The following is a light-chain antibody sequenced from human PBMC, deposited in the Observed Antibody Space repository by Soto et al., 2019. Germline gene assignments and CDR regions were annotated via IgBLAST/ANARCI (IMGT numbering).Light chain of an antibody. J-gene: IGKJ2*01. V-gene: IGKV3-20*01. CDR3: QQYGSSPPYT. CDR2: GAS. CDR1: QSVSSSY. Sequence: EIVLTQSPGTLYLSPGERATLSCRASQSVSSSYLARYQQKPGQAPRLLIYGASRRATGIPDRFSGSGSGTDFTLTISRLEPEDFAVYYCQQYGSSPPYTFGQGTKLEIK.